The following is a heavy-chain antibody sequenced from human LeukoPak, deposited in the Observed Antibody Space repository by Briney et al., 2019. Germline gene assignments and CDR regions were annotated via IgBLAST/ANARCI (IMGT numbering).Heavy chain of an antibody. CDR3: ARLMAPVGKRSTPFNY. D-gene: IGHD1-1*01. V-gene: IGHV1-2*02. J-gene: IGHJ4*02. Sequence: ASVKVSCKASKYTFTDYYMHWVRQAPGQGLEWMGWINPNSGGTNYAQKFQGRVTMTRDASISTAYMELSSLRSDDTAIYYCARLMAPVGKRSTPFNYWGQGTLVTVSS. CDR1: KYTFTDYY. CDR2: INPNSGGT.